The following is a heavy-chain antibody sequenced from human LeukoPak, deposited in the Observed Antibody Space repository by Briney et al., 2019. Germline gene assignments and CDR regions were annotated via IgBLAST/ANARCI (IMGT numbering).Heavy chain of an antibody. CDR2: IYYSGTT. CDR3: ARQISDYYYYYIDV. D-gene: IGHD3-10*01. Sequence: PSETLSLTCTVSGGSISSSHNYWGWIRQSPGKGLEWIGTIYYSGTTYYNPSLERRVTISEDTSNNHFSLTLRSVTAADTAVYYCARQISDYYYYYIDVWGKGTTVTVSS. J-gene: IGHJ6*03. V-gene: IGHV4-39*01. CDR1: GGSISSSHNY.